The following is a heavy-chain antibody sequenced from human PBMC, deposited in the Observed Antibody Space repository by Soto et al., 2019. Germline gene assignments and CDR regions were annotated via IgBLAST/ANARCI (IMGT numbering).Heavy chain of an antibody. D-gene: IGHD2-2*01. V-gene: IGHV4-30-2*01. J-gene: IGHJ6*02. CDR2: IYHSGST. CDR1: GGSISSGGYS. CDR3: ASSIRPNIVVVPAAMSPYYYYGMDV. Sequence: SETLSLTCAVSGGSISSGGYSWSWIRQPPGKGLEWIGYIYHSGSTYYNPSLKSRVTISVDRSKNQFSLKLSSVTAADTAVYYCASSIRPNIVVVPAAMSPYYYYGMDVWGQGTTVTVSS.